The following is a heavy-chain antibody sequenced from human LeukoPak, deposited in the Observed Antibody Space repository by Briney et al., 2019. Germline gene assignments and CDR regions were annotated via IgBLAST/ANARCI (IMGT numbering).Heavy chain of an antibody. CDR3: ARSITMVRGVITPRYAPFDY. CDR2: INPNSGGT. J-gene: IGHJ4*02. CDR1: GYTFTGYY. D-gene: IGHD3-10*01. V-gene: IGHV1-2*02. Sequence: ASVKVSCKASGYTFTGYYMHWVGQAPGQGLEWMGWINPNSGGTNYAQKFQGRVTMTRDTSISTAYMELSRLRSDDTAVYYCARSITMVRGVITPRYAPFDYWGQGTLVTVSS.